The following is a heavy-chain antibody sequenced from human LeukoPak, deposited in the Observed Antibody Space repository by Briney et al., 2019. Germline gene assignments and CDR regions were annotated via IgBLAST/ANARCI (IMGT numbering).Heavy chain of an antibody. J-gene: IGHJ4*02. Sequence: PGGSLRLSCAASGFTFSSYAMNWVRQAPGKGLEWVSAISGSAGSTYYPDSVKGRFTISRDNSKNTLYLQMNSLRAEDTAAFYCVKTAGSTLLPYDYWGQGTLVTVSP. V-gene: IGHV3-23*01. D-gene: IGHD3-10*01. CDR2: ISGSAGST. CDR1: GFTFSSYA. CDR3: VKTAGSTLLPYDY.